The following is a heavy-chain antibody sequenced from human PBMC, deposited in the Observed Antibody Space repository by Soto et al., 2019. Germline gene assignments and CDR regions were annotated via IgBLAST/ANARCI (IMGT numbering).Heavy chain of an antibody. Sequence: SETLSLTCTVSGGSISSGGYYWSWIRQHPGKGLEWIGYIYYSGSTYYNPSLKSRVTISVDTSKNQFSLKLSSVTAADTAVYYCARVLTLLWFGAEPSQYYFDYWGQGTLVTVSS. D-gene: IGHD3-10*01. CDR3: ARVLTLLWFGAEPSQYYFDY. CDR1: GGSISSGGYY. CDR2: IYYSGST. V-gene: IGHV4-31*03. J-gene: IGHJ4*02.